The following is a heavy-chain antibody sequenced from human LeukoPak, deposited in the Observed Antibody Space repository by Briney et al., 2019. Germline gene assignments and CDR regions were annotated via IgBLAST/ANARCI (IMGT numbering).Heavy chain of an antibody. CDR3: ARLGSNNWFDP. J-gene: IGHJ5*02. CDR1: GGSISSYY. Sequence: PSETLSLTCTASGGSISSYYWSWIRQPAGKGLEWIGRINTSGNTNYNPSLKSRVTMSVDTTKNQVSLKLSSVTAADTAVYYCARLGSNNWFDPWGQGTLVTVSS. V-gene: IGHV4-4*07. CDR2: INTSGNT.